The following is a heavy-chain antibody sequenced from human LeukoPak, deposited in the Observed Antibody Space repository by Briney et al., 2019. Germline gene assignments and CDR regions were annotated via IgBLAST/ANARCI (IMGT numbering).Heavy chain of an antibody. D-gene: IGHD3-22*01. CDR2: VYTTERT. CDR1: DDSISSYY. CDR3: ARENYDTSGYYYGWFDP. J-gene: IGHJ5*02. V-gene: IGHV4-4*07. Sequence: SETLSLTCTVSDDSISSYYWSWIRQPAGKGLEWIGRVYTTERTNCNPSLKSRVTISVDTSKNQFSLSLSSVTAADTALYYCARENYDTSGYYYGWFDPWGQGTLVTVSS.